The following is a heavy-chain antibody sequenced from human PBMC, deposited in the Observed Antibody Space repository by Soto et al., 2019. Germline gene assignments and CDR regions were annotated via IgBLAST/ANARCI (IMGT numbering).Heavy chain of an antibody. Sequence: SVKVSCKASGGTFSSYTISWVRQAPGQGLEWMGRIIPILGIANYAQKFQGRVTITADKSTSTAYMELSSLRSEDTAVYYCAGPGYCSGGSCYSVYYNWFDPWGQGTLVTVSS. CDR2: IIPILGIA. CDR3: AGPGYCSGGSCYSVYYNWFDP. J-gene: IGHJ5*02. CDR1: GGTFSSYT. V-gene: IGHV1-69*02. D-gene: IGHD2-15*01.